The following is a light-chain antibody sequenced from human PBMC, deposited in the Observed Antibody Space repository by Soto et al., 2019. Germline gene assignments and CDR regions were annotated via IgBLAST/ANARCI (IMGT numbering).Light chain of an antibody. V-gene: IGKV3-20*01. J-gene: IGKJ1*01. CDR3: QQYGSSPKT. Sequence: EIVLTQSPGTLSLSPGDXATLSCRASQTISSTYLAWYQQKPGQAPRLLIYATSTRATGIPDRFSGSGSGTDFTLTISRLEPEDFAVYYCQQYGSSPKTFGQGTKVDTK. CDR2: ATS. CDR1: QTISSTY.